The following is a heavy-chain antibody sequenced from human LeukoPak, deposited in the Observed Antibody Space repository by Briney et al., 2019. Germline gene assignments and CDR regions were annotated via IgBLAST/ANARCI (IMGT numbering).Heavy chain of an antibody. CDR1: GGTFSSYA. V-gene: IGHV1-69*05. J-gene: IGHJ5*02. D-gene: IGHD6-19*01. Sequence: SVNVSCKASGGTFSSYAISWVRQAPGQGLEWMGRIIPIFGTANYAQKFQGRVTITTDESTSTAYTELSSMRSEDTAVYYCTRDGQWLAGEINWFDPWGQGTLVTVSS. CDR3: TRDGQWLAGEINWFDP. CDR2: IIPIFGTA.